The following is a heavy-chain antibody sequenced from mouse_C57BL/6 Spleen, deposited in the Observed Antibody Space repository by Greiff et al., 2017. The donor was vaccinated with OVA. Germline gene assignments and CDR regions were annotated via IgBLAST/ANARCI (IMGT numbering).Heavy chain of an antibody. J-gene: IGHJ4*01. CDR1: GYTFTDYE. Sequence: QVQLQQSGAELVRPGASVTLSCKASGYTFTDYEMHWVKQTPVHGLEWIGAIDPETGGTAYNQKFKGKAILTADKSSSTAYMELRSLTSEDSAVYYCTISYYGSSYYYAMDYWGQGTSVTVSS. CDR2: IDPETGGT. CDR3: TISYYGSSYYYAMDY. V-gene: IGHV1-15*01. D-gene: IGHD1-1*01.